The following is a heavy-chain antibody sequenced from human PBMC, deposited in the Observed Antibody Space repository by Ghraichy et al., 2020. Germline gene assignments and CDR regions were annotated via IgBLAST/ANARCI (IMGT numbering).Heavy chain of an antibody. V-gene: IGHV4-34*01. CDR1: GGSFSGYY. CDR3: ARTGEHRYGDYPRRWFDP. Sequence: SETLSLTCAVYGGSFSGYYWSWIRQPPGKGLEWIGEINHSGSTNYNPSLKSRVTISVDTSKNQFSLKLSSVTAADTAVYYCARTGEHRYGDYPRRWFDPWGQGTLVTVSS. CDR2: INHSGST. D-gene: IGHD4-17*01. J-gene: IGHJ5*02.